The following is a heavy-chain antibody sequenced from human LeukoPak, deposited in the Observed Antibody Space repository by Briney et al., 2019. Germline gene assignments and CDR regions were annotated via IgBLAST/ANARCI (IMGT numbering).Heavy chain of an antibody. Sequence: GGSLRLSCAASGFTFSSYSMNWVRQAPGKGLEWVSSISSSSSYIYYADSVKGRFTISRDNTKNSLYLQMNSLRAEDTTVYYCARDFSGWYYFDYWGQGTLVTVSS. V-gene: IGHV3-21*01. CDR3: ARDFSGWYYFDY. D-gene: IGHD6-19*01. CDR1: GFTFSSYS. J-gene: IGHJ4*02. CDR2: ISSSSSYI.